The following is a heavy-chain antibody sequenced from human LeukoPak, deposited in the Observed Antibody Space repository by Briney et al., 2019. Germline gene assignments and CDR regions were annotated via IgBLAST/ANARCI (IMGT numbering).Heavy chain of an antibody. CDR2: IKADGGEK. CDR3: ARGGAARPDF. CDR1: GFTFSTYW. D-gene: IGHD6-6*01. V-gene: IGHV3-7*01. J-gene: IGHJ4*02. Sequence: PGGSLRLSCAASGFTFSTYWMNWFRQTPGEGLEWVAKIKADGGEKDHVASVKGRFTISRDNAKNSLYLQMNGLRVEDTAVYYCARGGAARPDFWGQGTLVTVSS.